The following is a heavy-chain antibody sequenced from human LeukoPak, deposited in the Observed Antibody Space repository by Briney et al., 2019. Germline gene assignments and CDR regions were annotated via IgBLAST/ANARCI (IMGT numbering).Heavy chain of an antibody. CDR2: VDGGGGGT. CDR3: AKPAAGSAAWYNLHHDL. J-gene: IGHJ4*02. CDR1: GFTLSSYA. Sequence: GGSLRLSCAASGFTLSSYAMTWVRQAPGRGLEWVSSVDGGGGGTYYADSVKGRFTISRDNSKDTLYLQMNGLRAEDTAVYFWAKPAAGSAAWYNLHHDLWGQGTLVTVSS. V-gene: IGHV3-23*01. D-gene: IGHD1-1*01.